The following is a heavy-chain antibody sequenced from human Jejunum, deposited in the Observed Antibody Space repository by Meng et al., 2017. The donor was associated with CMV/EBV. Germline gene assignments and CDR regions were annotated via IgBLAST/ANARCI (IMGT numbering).Heavy chain of an antibody. CDR3: AHRHRLRDFDY. J-gene: IGHJ4*02. D-gene: IGHD4-17*01. CDR1: GFSLSTSGVG. CDR2: IYWDDDK. V-gene: IGHV2-5*02. Sequence: PLKESGPTRVNPTPPLTLTCTFSGFSLSTSGVGVGWISQPPGKALEWLALIYWDDDKRYSPSLKNRLTITKDTSNNQVVLTLTNIDPVDTATYYCAHRHRLRDFDYWGQGTLVTVSS.